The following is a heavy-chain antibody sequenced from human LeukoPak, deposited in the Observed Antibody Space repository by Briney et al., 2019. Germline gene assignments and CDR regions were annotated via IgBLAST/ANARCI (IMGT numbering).Heavy chain of an antibody. CDR1: GFTFSSYA. CDR3: AKDESTRSWYFLGYGAFDI. D-gene: IGHD6-13*01. CDR2: ISGSGGST. Sequence: GGSLRLSCAASGFTFSSYAMSWVRQAPGKGLEWVSAISGSGGSTYYADSVKGRFTISRDNSKNTLYLQMNSLRAEDTAVYYCAKDESTRSWYFLGYGAFDIWGQGTMVTVSS. J-gene: IGHJ3*02. V-gene: IGHV3-23*01.